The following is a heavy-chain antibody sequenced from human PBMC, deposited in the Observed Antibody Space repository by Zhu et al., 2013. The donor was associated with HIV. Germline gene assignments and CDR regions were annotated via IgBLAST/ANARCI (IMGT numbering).Heavy chain of an antibody. CDR2: ISGSGGST. CDR3: AKTRGGCTGGVCYTPPDAFDI. V-gene: IGHV3-23*01. Sequence: VQLLESGGGLVQPGGSLRLSCAASGFTFSSYAMSWVRQAPGKGLEWVSAISGSGGSTYYADSVKGRFTISRDNSKNTLYLQMNSLRAEDTAVYYCAKTRGGCTGGVCYTPPDAFDIWGQGTMVTVSS. CDR1: GFTFSSYA. J-gene: IGHJ3*02. D-gene: IGHD2-8*02.